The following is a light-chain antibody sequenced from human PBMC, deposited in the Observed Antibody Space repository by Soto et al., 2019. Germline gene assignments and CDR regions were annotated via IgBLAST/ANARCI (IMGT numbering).Light chain of an antibody. J-gene: IGKJ5*01. CDR3: MEALQIPYT. Sequence: VMTQSPLSLSVRVGEPASISCSSSQSLLHSDGNSYLDWYLQKPGQSPKLLIYVTSNRASGVPDRFSGSGSGTHFTLEISRVEAEDVGVYYCMEALQIPYTSGQGTRMEI. CDR2: VTS. CDR1: QSLLHSDGNSY. V-gene: IGKV2-28*01.